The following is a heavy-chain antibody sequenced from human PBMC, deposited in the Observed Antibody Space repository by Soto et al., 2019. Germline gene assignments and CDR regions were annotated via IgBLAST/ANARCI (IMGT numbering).Heavy chain of an antibody. CDR2: ISGSDGST. D-gene: IGHD3-10*01. CDR3: AKKVAGNRPFDY. J-gene: IGHJ4*02. Sequence: EVQLLESGGGLVQPGGSLRLSCAASGYTFSSFAMHWVRQVPEKGLEWVSGISGSDGSTYYADSVKGRFTISRDNSKNTLYLQMNSLRVEDTAIYYCAKKVAGNRPFDYWGQGTLDTVSS. CDR1: GYTFSSFA. V-gene: IGHV3-23*01.